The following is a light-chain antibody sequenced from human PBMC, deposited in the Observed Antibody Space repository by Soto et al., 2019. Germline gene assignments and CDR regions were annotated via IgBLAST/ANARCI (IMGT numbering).Light chain of an antibody. CDR2: TAS. CDR1: QGISHY. J-gene: IGKJ1*01. CDR3: QKYDGVAWT. Sequence: DIQMTQSPSSLSASVGDRVTITCRASQGISHYLAWYQQRPGKVPRLLIHTASTLQSGVSSRLSGRGSGTEFTLTVSSLQAGDVATYYCQKYDGVAWTFGRGTKVEIK. V-gene: IGKV1-27*01.